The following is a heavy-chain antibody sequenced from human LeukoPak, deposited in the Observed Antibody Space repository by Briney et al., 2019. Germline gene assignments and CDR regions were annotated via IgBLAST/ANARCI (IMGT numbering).Heavy chain of an antibody. CDR2: IYYRGNT. CDR3: VSQITRGDYWPAFDF. V-gene: IGHV4-39*01. Sequence: KPSETLSLTCGVSGGSIGSSSYFWGWIRQPPGKELEWIGSIYYRGNTPYNPSFKSRVTMSLDTSKNQFSLNLNSVTAADTAVYFCVSQITRGDYWPAFDFWGQGTLVTVSS. CDR1: GGSIGSSSYF. D-gene: IGHD2-8*02. J-gene: IGHJ4*02.